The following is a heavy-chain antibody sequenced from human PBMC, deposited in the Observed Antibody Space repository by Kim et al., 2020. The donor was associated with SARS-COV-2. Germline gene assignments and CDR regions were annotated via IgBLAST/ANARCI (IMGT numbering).Heavy chain of an antibody. CDR1: GFTFTHYG. CDR3: AKDAFNTGGPLIVDEHYFAMDV. CDR2: VSWDGVNK. J-gene: IGHJ6*02. D-gene: IGHD1-26*01. V-gene: IGHV3-30*18. Sequence: GGSLRLSCAAAGFTFTHYGMHWVRQAPGKGLEWVAVVSWDGVNKFYADSVKGRFSIFRDNSKNTVDLQMDRLRPEDTALYYCAKDAFNTGGPLIVDEHYFAMDVWGQGTRVAVSS.